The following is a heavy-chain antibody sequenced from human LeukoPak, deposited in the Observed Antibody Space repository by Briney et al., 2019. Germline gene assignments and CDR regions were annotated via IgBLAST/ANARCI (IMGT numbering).Heavy chain of an antibody. Sequence: GGSLRLSCTASGFTFSSYSMNWVRQAPGKVLDWISYISSSSSTIYYGDSVKGRFTISRDNSKNSLYPQMNSLRVEDTAVYYCASSLKYYDFWSGYYIDYWGQGALVTVSS. CDR1: GFTFSSYS. D-gene: IGHD3-3*01. CDR3: ASSLKYYDFWSGYYIDY. J-gene: IGHJ4*02. CDR2: ISSSSSTI. V-gene: IGHV3-48*01.